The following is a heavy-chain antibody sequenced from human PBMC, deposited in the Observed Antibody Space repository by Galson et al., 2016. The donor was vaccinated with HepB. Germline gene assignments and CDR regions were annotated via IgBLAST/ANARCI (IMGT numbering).Heavy chain of an antibody. CDR3: ARVAAISARQLDY. V-gene: IGHV1-69*13. CDR2: IIPIFGTA. J-gene: IGHJ4*02. D-gene: IGHD6-6*01. CDR1: GGTFSSIH. Sequence: SVKVSCKASGGTFSSIHISWVRQAPGQGLEWLGGIIPIFGTANYAQKFQGRVTITADESTSTAYMEMSSLRSEDTAVYSCARVAAISARQLDYWGQGTLVSVSS.